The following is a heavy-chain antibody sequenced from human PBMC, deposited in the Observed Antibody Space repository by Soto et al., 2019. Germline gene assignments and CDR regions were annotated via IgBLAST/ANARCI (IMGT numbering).Heavy chain of an antibody. V-gene: IGHV3-23*01. CDR3: LADPPSFWSGYYFQGDYFAY. Sequence: PGGSLRLSCAASGFTFSSYAMSWVRQAPGKGLEWVSAISGSGGSTYYADSVKGRFTISRDNSKNTLYLQMNSLRAEDTAVYYCLADPPSFWSGYYFQGDYFAYWRQGTLVTVSS. CDR2: ISGSGGST. CDR1: GFTFSSYA. D-gene: IGHD3-3*01. J-gene: IGHJ4*02.